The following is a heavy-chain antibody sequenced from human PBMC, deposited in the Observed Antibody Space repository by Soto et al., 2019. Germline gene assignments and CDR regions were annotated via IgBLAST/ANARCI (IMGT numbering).Heavy chain of an antibody. J-gene: IGHJ4*02. CDR3: ARESEDLTSNFDY. V-gene: IGHV3-21*06. Sequence: GGSLRLSYASSEFIFTRYSMNWVRQAPGKGLEWVPSISSTTNYIYYGDSMKGRFTISRDNAKNSLYLEMNSLRAGDTAVYYCARESEDLTSNFDYWGQGTLVTVSS. CDR2: ISSTTNYI. CDR1: EFIFTRYS.